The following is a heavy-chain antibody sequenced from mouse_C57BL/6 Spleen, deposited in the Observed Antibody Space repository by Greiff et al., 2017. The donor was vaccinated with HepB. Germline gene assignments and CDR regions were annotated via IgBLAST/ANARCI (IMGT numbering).Heavy chain of an antibody. CDR3: AIWAPYAMDY. CDR2: IDPSDSYT. J-gene: IGHJ4*01. Sequence: VQLQQPGAELVMPGASVKLSCKASGYTFTSYWMHWVKQRPGQGLEWIGEIDPSDSYTNYNQKFKGKSTLTVDKSSSTAYMQLSSLTSEDSAVYYCAIWAPYAMDYWGQGTSVTVSS. D-gene: IGHD1-1*02. V-gene: IGHV1-69*01. CDR1: GYTFTSYW.